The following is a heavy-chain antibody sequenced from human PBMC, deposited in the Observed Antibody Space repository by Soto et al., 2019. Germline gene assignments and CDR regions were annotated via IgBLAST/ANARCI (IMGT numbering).Heavy chain of an antibody. CDR3: ARDQGVAAAINY. Sequence: ETLSLTCTVSGDSISDYYWTWIRQPAGKGLEWIGRIFPGGSTNYNPSLKSRVTMSVDTSRNQFSLKLSSVTAADTAFYYCARDQGVAAAINYWGQGTLVTVSS. CDR2: IFPGGST. CDR1: GDSISDYY. J-gene: IGHJ4*02. D-gene: IGHD6-13*01. V-gene: IGHV4-4*07.